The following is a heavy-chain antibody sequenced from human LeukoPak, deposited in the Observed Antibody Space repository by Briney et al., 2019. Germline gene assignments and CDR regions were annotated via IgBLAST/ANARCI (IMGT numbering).Heavy chain of an antibody. CDR1: GGSISIYY. D-gene: IGHD6-19*01. V-gene: IGHV4-59*01. CDR2: IYHSGST. CDR3: ARDTALAGRGGYFDS. Sequence: PSETLSLTCTVYGGSISIYYWSWVRQPPGKGLEWIVYIYHSGSTNYNPSLKSRVTISVETSKTRLSLKLTSVTAADTAVYYCARDTALAGRGGYFDSWGQGTLVTVSS. J-gene: IGHJ4*02.